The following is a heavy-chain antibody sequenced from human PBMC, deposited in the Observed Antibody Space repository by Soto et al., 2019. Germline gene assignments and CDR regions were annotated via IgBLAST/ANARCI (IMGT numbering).Heavy chain of an antibody. V-gene: IGHV4-59*08. D-gene: IGHD1-1*01. J-gene: IGHJ4*02. CDR2: IHYTGRT. Sequence: SISTSYWSWIRQPAGKGLEWIGFIHYTGRTSYNPSLKSRITVSLDKSKNQFSLSLSSATAADTAVYYCARHVHSSGNEAFHYWGQLRLVTVS. CDR1: SISTSY. CDR3: ARHVHSSGNEAFHY.